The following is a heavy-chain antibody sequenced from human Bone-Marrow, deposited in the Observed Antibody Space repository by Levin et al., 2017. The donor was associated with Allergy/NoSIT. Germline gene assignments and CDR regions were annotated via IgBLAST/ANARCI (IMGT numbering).Heavy chain of an antibody. Sequence: ESLKISCAASGFTFSDYTMNWVRQAPGKGLEWVSSISSSSSYIYYADSVKGRFTISRDNAKNSLYLQMNSLRAEDTAVYFCARDFYLGYCSGGSCYYIDHWGQGTLVTVSS. CDR2: ISSSSSYI. CDR3: ARDFYLGYCSGGSCYYIDH. J-gene: IGHJ4*02. CDR1: GFTFSDYT. D-gene: IGHD2-15*01. V-gene: IGHV3-21*01.